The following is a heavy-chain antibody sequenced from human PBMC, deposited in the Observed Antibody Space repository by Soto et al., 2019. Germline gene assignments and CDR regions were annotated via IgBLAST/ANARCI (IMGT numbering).Heavy chain of an antibody. V-gene: IGHV4-59*06. CDR2: IYYSGST. CDR1: GGSISSYY. CDR3: AREDCSGGSCYVFDY. Sequence: PSETLSLTCTVSGGSISSYYWSWIRQHPGKGLEWIGYIYYSGSTYYNPSLKSRVTISVDTSKNQFSLKLSSVTAADTAVYYCAREDCSGGSCYVFDYWGQGTLVTVSS. J-gene: IGHJ4*02. D-gene: IGHD2-15*01.